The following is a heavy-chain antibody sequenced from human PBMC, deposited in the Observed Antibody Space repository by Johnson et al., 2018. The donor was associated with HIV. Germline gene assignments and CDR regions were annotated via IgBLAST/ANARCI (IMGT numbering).Heavy chain of an antibody. J-gene: IGHJ3*01. CDR1: GFTVSSNY. CDR3: ARGVRGVIID. CDR2: IYSGGST. D-gene: IGHD3-10*01. Sequence: VQLVESGGGLVQPRGSLRLSCPASGFTVSSNYMNWVRQAPGKGLEWVSIIYSGGSTYYADSVKGRFTISRDSSKNTVYLQMNNLRAEDTAVYNCARGVRGVIIDWGQGTMVAVSS. V-gene: IGHV3-66*01.